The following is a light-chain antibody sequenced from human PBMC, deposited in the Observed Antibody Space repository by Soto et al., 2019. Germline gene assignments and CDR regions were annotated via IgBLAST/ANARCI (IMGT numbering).Light chain of an antibody. CDR2: GAS. Sequence: IAMTQSPATLSVSPGERATLSCRASQSVSSNLAWYQQKPGQAPRLLIYGASIRATGIPARFSGSGSGTEFTLTISSLQSEDFAVYYCQQYNNWPLTFGGGTKVDIK. J-gene: IGKJ4*01. V-gene: IGKV3D-15*01. CDR1: QSVSSN. CDR3: QQYNNWPLT.